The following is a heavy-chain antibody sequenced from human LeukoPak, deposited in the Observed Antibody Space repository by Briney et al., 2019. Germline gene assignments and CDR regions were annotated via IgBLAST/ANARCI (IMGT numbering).Heavy chain of an antibody. CDR1: GGTFSSYA. J-gene: IGHJ4*02. CDR2: IIPIFGTA. D-gene: IGHD5-18*01. Sequence: SVKVSCKASGGTFSSYAISWVRQAPGQGLEWMGGIIPIFGTANYAQKFQGRVTITADESTSTAYMELSSLRSEDTAVYCCARADLGYSYGYNYWGQGTLVTVSS. V-gene: IGHV1-69*01. CDR3: ARADLGYSYGYNY.